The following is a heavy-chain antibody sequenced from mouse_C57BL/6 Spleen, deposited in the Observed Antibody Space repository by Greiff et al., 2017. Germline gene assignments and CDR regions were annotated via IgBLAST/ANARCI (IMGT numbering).Heavy chain of an antibody. J-gene: IGHJ2*01. CDR3: ARGEGPYYFDY. D-gene: IGHD3-3*01. V-gene: IGHV5-6*01. CDR1: GFTFSSYG. Sequence: DVHLVESGGDLVKPGGSLKLSCAASGFTFSSYGMSWVRQTPDKRLEWVATISSGGSYTYYPDSVKGRFTISRDNAKNTLYLQMSSLKSEDTAMFYCARGEGPYYFDYWGQGTTLTVSS. CDR2: ISSGGSYT.